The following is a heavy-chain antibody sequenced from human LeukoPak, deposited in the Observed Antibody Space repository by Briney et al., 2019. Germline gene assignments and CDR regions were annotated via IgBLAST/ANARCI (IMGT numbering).Heavy chain of an antibody. J-gene: IGHJ6*03. Sequence: GGSLRLSCAASGFTFDDYTMHWVRQAPGKGLEWVSLISWDGGSTYYADSVKGRFTTSRDNSKNSLYLQMNSLRTEDTALYYCASGGGYYMDVWGKGTTVTVSS. D-gene: IGHD2-15*01. V-gene: IGHV3-43*01. CDR1: GFTFDDYT. CDR3: ASGGGYYMDV. CDR2: ISWDGGST.